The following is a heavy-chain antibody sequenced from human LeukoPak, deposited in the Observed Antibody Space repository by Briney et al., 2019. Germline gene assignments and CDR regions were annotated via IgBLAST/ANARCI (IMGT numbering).Heavy chain of an antibody. CDR1: GDSVSSNSAA. J-gene: IGHJ5*02. CDR2: TYYRSKWYN. Sequence: SQTLSLTCAISGDSVSSNSAAWNWIRQSPSRGLEWLGRTYYRSKWYNDYAVSVKSRITINPDTSKNQFSLQLNSVTPEDTAVYYCANSPYDILTGYYPFDPWGQGTLVTVSS. V-gene: IGHV6-1*01. D-gene: IGHD3-9*01. CDR3: ANSPYDILTGYYPFDP.